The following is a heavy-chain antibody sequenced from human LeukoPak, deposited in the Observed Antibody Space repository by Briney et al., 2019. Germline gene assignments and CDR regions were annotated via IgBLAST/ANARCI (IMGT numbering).Heavy chain of an antibody. CDR2: ISYDGSNK. CDR3: ARDSCLGY. Sequence: PGRSPRLSCAASGFTFSSYAMHWVRQAPGKGLEWVAVISYDGSNKYYADSVKGRFTISRDNSKNTLYLQMNSLRAEDTAVYYCARDSCLGYWGQGTLVTVSS. CDR1: GFTFSSYA. J-gene: IGHJ4*02. V-gene: IGHV3-30-3*01.